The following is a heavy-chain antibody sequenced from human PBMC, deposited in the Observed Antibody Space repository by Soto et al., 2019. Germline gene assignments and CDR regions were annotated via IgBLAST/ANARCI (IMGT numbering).Heavy chain of an antibody. V-gene: IGHV4-59*08. D-gene: IGHD3-10*01. J-gene: IGHJ4*02. CDR1: GGSISSYY. CDR2: IYYSGST. CDR3: ARSSIRITMVV. Sequence: PSETLSLTCTVSGGSISSYYWSWIRQPPGKGLEWIGYIYYSGSTNYNPSLKSRVTISVDTSKNQFSLKLSSVTAADTAVYYCARSSIRITMVVWGQGTLVTVSS.